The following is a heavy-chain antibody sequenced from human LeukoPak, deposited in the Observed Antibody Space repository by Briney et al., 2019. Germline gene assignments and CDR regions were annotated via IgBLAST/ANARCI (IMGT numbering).Heavy chain of an antibody. CDR3: ARVGSSGYWHYFDY. Sequence: SETLSLTCAVYGGSFSGYYWSWIRQPPGKGLEWIGEINHSGSTNYNPSLKSRVTISVDTSKNQFSLNLTSVTAADTAIYYCARVGSSGYWHYFDYWGQGALVTVSS. V-gene: IGHV4-34*01. D-gene: IGHD3-22*01. J-gene: IGHJ4*02. CDR1: GGSFSGYY. CDR2: INHSGST.